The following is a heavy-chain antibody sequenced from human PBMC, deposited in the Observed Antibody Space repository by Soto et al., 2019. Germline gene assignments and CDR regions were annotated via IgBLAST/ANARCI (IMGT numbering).Heavy chain of an antibody. J-gene: IGHJ4*02. CDR3: ARKSSSWSQNAFDY. CDR1: GGSFSGYY. V-gene: IGHV4-34*01. Sequence: SETLSLTCAVYGGSFSGYYWSWIRQPPGKGLEWIGEINHSGSTNYNPSLKSRVTISVDTSKNQFSLKLSSVTAADTAVYYCARKSSSWSQNAFDYWGQGTLVTVSS. D-gene: IGHD6-13*01. CDR2: INHSGST.